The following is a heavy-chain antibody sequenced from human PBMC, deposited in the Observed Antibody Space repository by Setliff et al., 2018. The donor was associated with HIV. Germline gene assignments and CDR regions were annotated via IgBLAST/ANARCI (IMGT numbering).Heavy chain of an antibody. D-gene: IGHD3-22*01. CDR1: GGPFTSSS. Sequence: SVKVSCKASGGPFTSSSIGWVRQAPGQGLEWMGRIIPILGVPRYAQKFQGRVTMTRDTSTSTVYMELSSLRSEDTAVYYCARDVLDLVISVYGFWGQGIPVTVSS. CDR3: ARDVLDLVISVYGF. V-gene: IGHV1-69*04. CDR2: IIPILGVP. J-gene: IGHJ4*02.